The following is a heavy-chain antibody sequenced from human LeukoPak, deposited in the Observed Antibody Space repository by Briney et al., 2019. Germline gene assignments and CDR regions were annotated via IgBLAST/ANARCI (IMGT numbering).Heavy chain of an antibody. CDR3: ARSRIVGDGYDYAH. V-gene: IGHV4-59*01. J-gene: IGHJ4*02. CDR2: MCYSEST. Sequence: SETLSLTCTISSGSISRYYWSWVRQPPGKGLEWIGSMCYSESTNYNPSLESRVTISIDAPKNQFSLKLSPVTPADTAVYYCARSRIVGDGYDYAHWGQGTLVTVSS. CDR1: SGSISRYY. D-gene: IGHD5-12*01.